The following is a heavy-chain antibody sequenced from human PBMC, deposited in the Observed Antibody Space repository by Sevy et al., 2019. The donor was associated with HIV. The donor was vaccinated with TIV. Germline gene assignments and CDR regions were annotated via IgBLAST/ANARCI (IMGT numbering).Heavy chain of an antibody. J-gene: IGHJ3*02. V-gene: IGHV3-53*01. CDR1: GFTVSSNY. CDR3: ARDLGYCSGGSCYDYAFDI. D-gene: IGHD2-15*01. Sequence: GGSLRLSCAASGFTVSSNYMSWVRQAPGKGLEWVSVIYSGGSTYYADSVKGRFTISRDNFKNTLYLQMNSLRAEDTAVDYCARDLGYCSGGSCYDYAFDIWGQGTMVTVSS. CDR2: IYSGGST.